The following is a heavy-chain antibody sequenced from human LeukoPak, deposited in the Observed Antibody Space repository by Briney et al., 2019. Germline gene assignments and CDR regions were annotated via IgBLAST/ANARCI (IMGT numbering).Heavy chain of an antibody. CDR3: ARGYSSSSSSLYYYYMDV. Sequence: SETLSLTCTVSGGSISSYYWSRIRQPPGKGLEWIGYIYYSGSTNYNPSLKSRVTISVDTSKNEFSLQLGSVTAADTAVYYCARGYSSSSSSLYYYYMDVWGRGATVTVSS. V-gene: IGHV4-59*08. J-gene: IGHJ6*03. CDR2: IYYSGST. D-gene: IGHD6-6*01. CDR1: GGSISSYY.